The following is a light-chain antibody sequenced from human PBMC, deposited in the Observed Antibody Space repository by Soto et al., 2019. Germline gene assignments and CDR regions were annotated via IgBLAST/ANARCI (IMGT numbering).Light chain of an antibody. Sequence: DIQMTQSPSSLSASVGDTVTLTCRASQDVDTWLAWFQQRPGKAPKLLISQASTLASGVPSRFSGSGSGTVFTLTISSLQPDDFATYFCQPYHTYWWSFGPGSKVEIK. J-gene: IGKJ1*01. V-gene: IGKV1-5*03. CDR1: QDVDTW. CDR2: QAS. CDR3: QPYHTYWWS.